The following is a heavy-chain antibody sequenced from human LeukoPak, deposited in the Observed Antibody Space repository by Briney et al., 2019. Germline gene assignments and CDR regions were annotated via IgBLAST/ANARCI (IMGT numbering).Heavy chain of an antibody. CDR3: ARVATGTYDY. V-gene: IGHV3-30-3*01. CDR2: ISSDGGNR. D-gene: IGHD5-12*01. CDR1: GFTFSSYA. J-gene: IGHJ4*02. Sequence: GGSLRLSCAASGFTFSSYAMHWVRRAPGKALEWVATISSDGGNRYYSDSVKGRFTISRDNSKNTLYLQMNSLRAEDTAVYYCARVATGTYDYWGQGTLVTVSS.